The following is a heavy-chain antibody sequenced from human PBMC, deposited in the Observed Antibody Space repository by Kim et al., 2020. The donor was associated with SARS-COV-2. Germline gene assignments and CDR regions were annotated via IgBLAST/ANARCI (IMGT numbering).Heavy chain of an antibody. V-gene: IGHV4-31*03. CDR1: GGSISSGGYY. CDR3: ARGNSGSYFFDY. Sequence: SETLSLTCTVSGGSISSGGYYWSWIRQHPGKGLEWIGYIYYSGSTYYNPSLKSRVTISVDTSKNQFSLKLSSVTAADTAVYYCARGNSGSYFFDYWGQGTLVTVSS. J-gene: IGHJ4*02. D-gene: IGHD1-26*01. CDR2: IYYSGST.